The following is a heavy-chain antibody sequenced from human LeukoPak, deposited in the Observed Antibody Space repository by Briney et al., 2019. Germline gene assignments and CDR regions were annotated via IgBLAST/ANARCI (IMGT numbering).Heavy chain of an antibody. D-gene: IGHD3-22*01. J-gene: IGHJ3*02. CDR1: GFTFSSYW. CDR2: INWNGGST. V-gene: IGHV3-20*04. Sequence: PGGSLRLSCAASGFTFSSYWMHWVRQAPGKGLEWVSGINWNGGSTGYADSVKGRFTISRDNAKNSLYLQMNSLRAEDTALYYCARGTDLIVDHDAFDIWGQGTMVTVSS. CDR3: ARGTDLIVDHDAFDI.